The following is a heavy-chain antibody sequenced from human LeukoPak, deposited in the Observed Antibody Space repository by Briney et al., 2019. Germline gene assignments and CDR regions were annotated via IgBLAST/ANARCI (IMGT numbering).Heavy chain of an antibody. J-gene: IGHJ4*02. Sequence: GGSLRLSCAGSGFTFSSHWIGWVRQAPGKGLEWVAHINQDGSQKYYVDSVKGRFTISRDNAKNSLYLQMNSLRVEDTAVYYCAKEGRSLQTYWGQGTLVTVSS. CDR3: AKEGRSLQTY. D-gene: IGHD5-24*01. V-gene: IGHV3-7*03. CDR1: GFTFSSHW. CDR2: INQDGSQK.